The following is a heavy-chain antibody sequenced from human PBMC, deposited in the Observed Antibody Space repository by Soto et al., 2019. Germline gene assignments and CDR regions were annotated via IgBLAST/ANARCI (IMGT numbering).Heavy chain of an antibody. CDR1: DDSITNYY. CDR2: IYHSGTS. V-gene: IGHV4-59*01. CDR3: AREYMRWFDP. Sequence: SETLSLTCTVSDDSITNYYWSWIRQPPGKGLEWVGYIYHSGTSSSNPCLKSRVAMSMDTSKRQISLKLTSVTAADTAVYYCAREYMRWFDPWGQGTLVTVSS. D-gene: IGHD1-20*01. J-gene: IGHJ5*02.